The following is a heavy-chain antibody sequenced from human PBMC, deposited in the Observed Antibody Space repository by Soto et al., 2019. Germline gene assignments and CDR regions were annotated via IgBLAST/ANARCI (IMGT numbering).Heavy chain of an antibody. V-gene: IGHV1-8*01. CDR3: ARGVTHMSTFGGVIVKFAFDI. D-gene: IGHD3-16*02. CDR2: MNSNSGNT. J-gene: IGHJ3*02. Sequence: ASVKVSCKASGYTFTSYDINWVRQATGQGLEWMGWMNSNSGNTGYAQKFQGRVTMTRNTSISTAYMELSSLRSEDTAVYYCARGVTHMSTFGGVIVKFAFDIWGQGTMVTVAS. CDR1: GYTFTSYD.